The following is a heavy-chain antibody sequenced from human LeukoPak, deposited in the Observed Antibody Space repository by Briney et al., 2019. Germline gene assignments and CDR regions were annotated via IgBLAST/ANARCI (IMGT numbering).Heavy chain of an antibody. CDR2: ISGSGLST. CDR1: GFTFGTYA. D-gene: IGHD3-16*01. V-gene: IGHV3-23*01. Sequence: GGSLRLSCAASGFTFGTYAMSWVRQAPGKGLEWVSAISGSGLSTYYADPVQGRLTVSRDNSQATLYLQMNSLSSEDTAVYYCAKGSYYEGGRYSYYFDYWGQGTLVTVSS. CDR3: AKGSYYEGGRYSYYFDY. J-gene: IGHJ4*02.